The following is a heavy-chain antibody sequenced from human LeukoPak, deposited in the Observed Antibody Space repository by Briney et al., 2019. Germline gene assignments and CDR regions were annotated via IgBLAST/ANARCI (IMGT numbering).Heavy chain of an antibody. CDR3: ARSRVNYYGSGSYYNSIDY. Sequence: SVKVSCKASGGTFSSYTISWVRQAPGQGLEWMGGIIPLFGTPDYAQKFQDRLTITADKSTSTVYMELSSLRSEDTAVYYCARSRVNYYGSGSYYNSIDYWGQGTLVTVSS. J-gene: IGHJ4*02. V-gene: IGHV1-69*06. CDR2: IIPLFGTP. D-gene: IGHD3-10*01. CDR1: GGTFSSYT.